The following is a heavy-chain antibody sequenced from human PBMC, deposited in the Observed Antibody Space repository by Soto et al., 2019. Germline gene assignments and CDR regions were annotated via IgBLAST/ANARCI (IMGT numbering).Heavy chain of an antibody. V-gene: IGHV1-46*01. CDR3: ASDLSTVTTSPVNYYYYYGMDV. Sequence: GASVKVSCKASGYTFTSYYMHWVRQAPGQGLEWMGIINPSGGSTSYAQKFQGRVTMTRDTSTSTVYMELSSLGSEDTAVYYCASDLSTVTTSPVNYYYYYGMDVWGQGTTVTVSS. D-gene: IGHD4-17*01. J-gene: IGHJ6*02. CDR1: GYTFTSYY. CDR2: INPSGGST.